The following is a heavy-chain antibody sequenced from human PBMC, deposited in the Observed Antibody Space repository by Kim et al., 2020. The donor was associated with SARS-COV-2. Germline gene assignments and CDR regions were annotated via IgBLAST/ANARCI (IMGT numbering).Heavy chain of an antibody. J-gene: IGHJ3*02. CDR3: ARGPQDYDFWSGQRYAFDI. D-gene: IGHD3-3*01. Sequence: SVKVSCKASGGTFSSYAISWVRQAPGQGLEWMGGIIPIFGTANYAQKFQGRVTITADESTCTAYMELSSLRSEDTAVYYCARGPQDYDFWSGQRYAFDIWGQGTMVTVSS. V-gene: IGHV1-69*13. CDR1: GGTFSSYA. CDR2: IIPIFGTA.